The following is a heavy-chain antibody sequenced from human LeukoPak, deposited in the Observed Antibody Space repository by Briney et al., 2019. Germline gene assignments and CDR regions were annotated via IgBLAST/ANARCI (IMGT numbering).Heavy chain of an antibody. Sequence: SVKVSCKASGFTFTSSAVQWVRQARGQRLEWIGWIVVGSGNTNYAQKFQERVTITRDKSTSTAYMELSSLRSEDTAVYYCAAAAAGTWNYFDYWGQGTLVTVS. J-gene: IGHJ4*02. CDR3: AAAAAGTWNYFDY. CDR2: IVVGSGNT. D-gene: IGHD6-13*01. V-gene: IGHV1-58*01. CDR1: GFTFTSSA.